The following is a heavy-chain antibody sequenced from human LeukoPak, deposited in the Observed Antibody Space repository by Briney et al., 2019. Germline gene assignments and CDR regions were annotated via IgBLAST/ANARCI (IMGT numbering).Heavy chain of an antibody. Sequence: ASVKVSCKASGYTFTGYYMHWVRQAPGQGLAWMGWINPNSGGTNYVQKFQGRVTMTRDTSITTAYMQLSRLRSDDTAVYYCASSPTSECSGGSCYSYWGQGTLVTVSS. D-gene: IGHD2-15*01. CDR1: GYTFTGYY. V-gene: IGHV1-2*02. CDR3: ASSPTSECSGGSCYSY. J-gene: IGHJ4*02. CDR2: INPNSGGT.